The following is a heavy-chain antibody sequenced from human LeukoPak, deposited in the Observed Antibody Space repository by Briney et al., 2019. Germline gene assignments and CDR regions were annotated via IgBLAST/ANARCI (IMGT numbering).Heavy chain of an antibody. CDR3: ATEPVTAIMFEY. V-gene: IGHV3-21*01. CDR1: GFSFSYHT. Sequence: SGGSLRLSCVASGFSFSYHTVNWVRQAPGKGLEWVSSISGNNENIYYADSVKGRFTISRDNAKNSLYLQMNSLRAEDTAVYYCATEPVTAIMFEYWGQGTLVTVSS. J-gene: IGHJ4*02. D-gene: IGHD2-21*02. CDR2: ISGNNENI.